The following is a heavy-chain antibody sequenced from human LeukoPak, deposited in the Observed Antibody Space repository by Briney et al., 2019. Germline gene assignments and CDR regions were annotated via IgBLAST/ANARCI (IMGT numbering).Heavy chain of an antibody. D-gene: IGHD4-23*01. CDR1: GFTFSSYS. CDR3: ARVSRPGNSVGYGMDV. J-gene: IGHJ6*02. Sequence: PGGSLRLSCAASGFTFSSYSMNWVRQAPGKGLEWVSSISSSSSYIYYADSVKGRFTISRDNSKNTLYLQMGSLRAEDMAVYYCARVSRPGNSVGYGMDVWGQGTTVTVSS. V-gene: IGHV3-21*01. CDR2: ISSSSSYI.